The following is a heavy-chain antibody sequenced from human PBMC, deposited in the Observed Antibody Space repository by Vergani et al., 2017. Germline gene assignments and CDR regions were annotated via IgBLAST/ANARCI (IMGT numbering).Heavy chain of an antibody. Sequence: EVQLVESGGGLVKPGGSLRLSCVASGFTFTTSGMGWVRQAPGKGLEWVSSISSSGNSIYYTDSMKGRFTISRDNAKSSLSLQMNSLRAEDTAVYYCARGDSSSSEGDYFDYWGQGTLVTVSS. CDR3: ARGDSSSSEGDYFDY. V-gene: IGHV3-21*01. CDR1: GFTFTTSG. D-gene: IGHD6-6*01. J-gene: IGHJ4*02. CDR2: ISSSGNSI.